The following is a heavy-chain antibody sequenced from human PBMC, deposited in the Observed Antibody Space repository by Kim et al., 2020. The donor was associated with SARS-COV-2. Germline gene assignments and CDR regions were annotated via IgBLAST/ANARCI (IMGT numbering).Heavy chain of an antibody. CDR1: GFTFDDYT. D-gene: IGHD3-22*01. J-gene: IGHJ4*02. V-gene: IGHV3-43*01. CDR2: ISWDGGST. CDR3: AKAASGYYAYYFDY. Sequence: GGSLRLSCAASGFTFDDYTMHWVRQGPGKGLEWVSLISWDGGSTYYADSVKGRFTISRDNSKNSLYLQMNSLRTEDTALYYCAKAASGYYAYYFDYWGQGTLVTVSS.